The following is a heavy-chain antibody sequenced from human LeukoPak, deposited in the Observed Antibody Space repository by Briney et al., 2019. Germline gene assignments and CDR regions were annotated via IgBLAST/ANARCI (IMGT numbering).Heavy chain of an antibody. CDR3: ARAGSIAARHWFDP. J-gene: IGHJ5*02. D-gene: IGHD6-6*01. CDR1: GFTFSDYY. V-gene: IGHV3-11*04. CDR2: ISSSGSTI. Sequence: GGSLRLSCAASGFTFSDYYMSWIRQAPGKGLEWVSYISSSGSTIYYADSVKGRFTISRDNAKNSLYLQMNSLRAEDTAVYYCARAGSIAARHWFDPWGQGTLVTVSS.